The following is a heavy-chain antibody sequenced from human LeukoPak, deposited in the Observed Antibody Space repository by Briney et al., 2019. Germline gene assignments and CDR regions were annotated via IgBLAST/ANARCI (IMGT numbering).Heavy chain of an antibody. J-gene: IGHJ5*02. V-gene: IGHV1-2*02. Sequence: GASVKVSCKASGYTLTGYYMHWVRQAPGQGLEWMGWMNPNSGGTKYAQHFQGRVTMTRDTYISTAYMELSRLRSDDTAMYYCARDKLGLGELSLYDQWGQGTLVTVFS. CDR3: ARDKLGLGELSLYDQ. D-gene: IGHD3-16*02. CDR1: GYTLTGYY. CDR2: MNPNSGGT.